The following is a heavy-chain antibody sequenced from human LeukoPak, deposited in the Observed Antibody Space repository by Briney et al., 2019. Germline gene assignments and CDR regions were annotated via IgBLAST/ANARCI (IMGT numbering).Heavy chain of an antibody. CDR1: SXS. CDR2: ISSSSYI. CDR3: ASLRTGGVAGGFDY. V-gene: IGHV3-21*01. D-gene: IGHD2-8*02. Sequence: SXSMNRVRQAPGKGLEWVSSISSSSYIYYADSVKGRFTISRDNAKNSLYLQMNSLRAEDTAVYYCASLRTGGVAGGFDYWGQGTLVTVSS. J-gene: IGHJ4*02.